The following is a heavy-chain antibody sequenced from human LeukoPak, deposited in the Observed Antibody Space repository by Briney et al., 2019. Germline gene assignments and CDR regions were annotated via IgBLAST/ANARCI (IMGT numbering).Heavy chain of an antibody. CDR2: IYYSGST. V-gene: IGHV4-59*08. D-gene: IGHD3-10*01. CDR3: ARLEGTTESLWFGELSERAFDI. CDR1: GGSISSYY. Sequence: PSETLSLTCTVSGGSISSYYWSWIRQPPGKGLEWIGYIYYSGSTNYNPSLKSRVTISVDTSKNQLSLKLSSVTAADTAVYYCARLEGTTESLWFGELSERAFDIWGQGTMVTVSS. J-gene: IGHJ3*02.